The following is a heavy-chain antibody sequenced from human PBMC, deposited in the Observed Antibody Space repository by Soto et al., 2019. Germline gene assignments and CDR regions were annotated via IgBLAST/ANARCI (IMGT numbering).Heavy chain of an antibody. J-gene: IGHJ4*02. CDR3: AKDEEYSYGYNYFDY. D-gene: IGHD5-18*01. CDR2: ITGSGSNT. Sequence: GGSLRLSCAASGFTFSSYGMHWVRQAPGKGLEWVEVITGSGSNTYYADSVKGRFTISRDNSKNTLYLQMNSLRAEDTAVYYCAKDEEYSYGYNYFDYWGQGTLVTVSS. CDR1: GFTFSSYG. V-gene: IGHV3-23*01.